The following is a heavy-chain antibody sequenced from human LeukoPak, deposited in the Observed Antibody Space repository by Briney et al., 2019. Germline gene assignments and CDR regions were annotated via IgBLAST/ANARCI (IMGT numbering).Heavy chain of an antibody. Sequence: PSETLSLTCAVYGGSFSGYYWSWIRQPPGKGLEWIGEINHSGSTNYNPSLKSRVTISVDTSKNQFSLKLSSVTAADTAVYYCARGPSLYSAAHPIDYWGQGTLVTVSS. CDR2: INHSGST. D-gene: IGHD3-10*02. CDR3: ARGPSLYSAAHPIDY. V-gene: IGHV4-34*01. J-gene: IGHJ4*02. CDR1: GGSFSGYY.